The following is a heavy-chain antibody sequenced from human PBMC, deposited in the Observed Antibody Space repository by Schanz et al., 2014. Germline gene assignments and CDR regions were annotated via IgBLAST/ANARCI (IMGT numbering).Heavy chain of an antibody. Sequence: VQLVESGGGFVQPGGSLRLSCAASGFTFRNNWMHWFRQGPGKGLEWVAFIRYDGSNKYYADSVKGRFTISRDNSKNTLYLQMNSLRAEDTAVYYCPTGTLDYWGQGTLVTVSS. CDR3: PTGTLDY. J-gene: IGHJ4*02. D-gene: IGHD1-1*01. CDR1: GFTFRNNW. V-gene: IGHV3-30*02. CDR2: IRYDGSNK.